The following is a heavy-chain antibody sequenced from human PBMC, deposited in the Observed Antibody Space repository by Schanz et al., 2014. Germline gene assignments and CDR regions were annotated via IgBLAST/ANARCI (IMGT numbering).Heavy chain of an antibody. CDR1: GFNFITFA. V-gene: IGHV3-23*04. CDR3: ARPPPLVRGIAGWFGP. J-gene: IGHJ5*02. Sequence: EVQLVESGGGLVKPGGSLRLSCAASGFNFITFAMSWVRQAPGKGPEWVSAIGGDASRTYYADSVKGRFTISRDNSKSTLYLQMNSLRADDPALYYCARPPPLVRGIAGWFGPWGQGSLVTVSS. CDR2: IGGDASRT. D-gene: IGHD3-10*01.